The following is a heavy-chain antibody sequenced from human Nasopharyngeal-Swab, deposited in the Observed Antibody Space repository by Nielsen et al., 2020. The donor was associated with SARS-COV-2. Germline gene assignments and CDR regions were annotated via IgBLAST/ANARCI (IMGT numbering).Heavy chain of an antibody. Sequence: TLSLTCAVYGGSFSGYYWSWIRQPPGKGLEWIGEINHSGSTNYNPSLKSRVTISVDTSKNQFSLKLSSVTAADTAVYYCARGGNWDYYYGMDVWGQGTTVTVSS. V-gene: IGHV4-34*01. CDR1: GGSFSGYY. CDR2: INHSGST. CDR3: ARGGNWDYYYGMDV. J-gene: IGHJ6*02. D-gene: IGHD7-27*01.